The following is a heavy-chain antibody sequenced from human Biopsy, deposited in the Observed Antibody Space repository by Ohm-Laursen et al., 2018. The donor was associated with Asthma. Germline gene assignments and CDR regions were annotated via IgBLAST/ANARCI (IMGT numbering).Heavy chain of an antibody. CDR1: GFTFSSYA. J-gene: IGHJ6*02. CDR3: ARLATGYSYGRIYYSYGMDV. Sequence: GASVKVSCKPSGFTFSSYAFTWVRRAPGQGLEWLGGITPIYGITDCAQKFQGRLSITADGSTTTAYMELNSLTFEDTAVYFCARLATGYSYGRIYYSYGMDVWGQGTTVTVSS. D-gene: IGHD5-18*01. CDR2: ITPIYGIT. V-gene: IGHV1-69*13.